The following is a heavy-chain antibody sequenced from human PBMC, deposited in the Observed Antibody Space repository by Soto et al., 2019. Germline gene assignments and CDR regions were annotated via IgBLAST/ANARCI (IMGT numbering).Heavy chain of an antibody. CDR1: GYIFTDYD. Sequence: GASVKVSCKDSGYIFTDYDMNWVLQAPGQGPEWMGWINPNSGATNYAQKFQGRVTITTDTSIATAYMELSGLRSDDTAVYYCARPYGGSSSCHNWFDTWGQGTLVTVSS. V-gene: IGHV1-2*02. CDR2: INPNSGAT. CDR3: ARPYGGSSSCHNWFDT. J-gene: IGHJ5*02. D-gene: IGHD2-15*01.